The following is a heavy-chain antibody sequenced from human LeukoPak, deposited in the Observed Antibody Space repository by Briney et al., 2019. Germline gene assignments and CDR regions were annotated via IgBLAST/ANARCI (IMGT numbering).Heavy chain of an antibody. CDR1: GFTFSSYG. Sequence: GGSLRLSCAAPGFTFSSYGMHWVRQAPGKGLEWVAFIRYDGSNKYYADSVKGRFTISRDNSKNTLYLQMNSLRAEDTAVYYCARRGDDFDYWGQGTLVTVSS. CDR3: ARRGDDFDY. J-gene: IGHJ4*02. D-gene: IGHD3-10*01. V-gene: IGHV3-30*02. CDR2: IRYDGSNK.